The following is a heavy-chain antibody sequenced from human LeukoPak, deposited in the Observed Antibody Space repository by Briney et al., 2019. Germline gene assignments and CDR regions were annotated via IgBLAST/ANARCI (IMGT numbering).Heavy chain of an antibody. V-gene: IGHV3-21*01. CDR1: GFTFSSYT. D-gene: IGHD2/OR15-2a*01. Sequence: NPGGSLRLSCAASGFTFSSYTMNWVRQAPGKGLEWVSSISSSSTYIYYADSVKGRFTISRDNSKNTLYLQMNSLRAEDTAVYYCANQDSTEYSYYFDFWGQGTLVTVSS. CDR2: ISSSSTYI. J-gene: IGHJ4*02. CDR3: ANQDSTEYSYYFDF.